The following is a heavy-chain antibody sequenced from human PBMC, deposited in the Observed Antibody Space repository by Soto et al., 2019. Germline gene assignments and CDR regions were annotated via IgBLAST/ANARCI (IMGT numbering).Heavy chain of an antibody. CDR1: GGSISSSSYY. D-gene: IGHD3-10*01. V-gene: IGHV4-39*01. CDR3: ARHYGSVDP. J-gene: IGHJ5*02. CDR2: IFYSGST. Sequence: SETLSLTCTVPGGSISSSSYYWGWIRQPPGKGLEWIGSIFYSGSTYYNPSLKSRVTISVDMSKNQFSLKLSSVTAADTAVYYCARHYGSVDPWGQGTPVTVSS.